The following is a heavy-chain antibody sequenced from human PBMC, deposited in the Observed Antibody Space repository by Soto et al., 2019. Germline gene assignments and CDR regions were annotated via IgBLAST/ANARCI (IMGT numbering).Heavy chain of an antibody. J-gene: IGHJ4*02. D-gene: IGHD2-21*02. CDR1: GYTFTSYG. CDR3: ARFQEIVVVTALHFDY. Sequence: QVQLVQSGAEVKKPGASVKVSCKASGYTFTSYGISWVRQAPGQGLEWMGWISAYNGNTNYAQKLQGRVTMTTDTSTSTAYMGLRSLRYDDTAVYYCARFQEIVVVTALHFDYWGQGTLVTVSS. CDR2: ISAYNGNT. V-gene: IGHV1-18*04.